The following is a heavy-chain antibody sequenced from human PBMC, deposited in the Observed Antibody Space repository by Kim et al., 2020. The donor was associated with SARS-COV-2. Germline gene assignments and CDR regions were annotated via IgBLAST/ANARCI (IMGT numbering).Heavy chain of an antibody. CDR2: IIPILGIA. J-gene: IGHJ5*02. V-gene: IGHV1-69*04. D-gene: IGHD2-2*01. Sequence: SVKVSCKASGGTFSSYAISWVRQAPGQGLEWMGRIIPILGIANYAQKFQGRVTITADKSTSTAYMELSSLRSEDTAVYYCARSGAVVPAAMPQMGGWFDPWGQGTLVTVSS. CDR3: ARSGAVVPAAMPQMGGWFDP. CDR1: GGTFSSYA.